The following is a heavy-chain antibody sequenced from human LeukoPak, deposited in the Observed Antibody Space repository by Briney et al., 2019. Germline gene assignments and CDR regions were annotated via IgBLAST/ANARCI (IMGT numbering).Heavy chain of an antibody. J-gene: IGHJ4*02. CDR2: ISYDGSNK. CDR3: ARGAKGSMVRGVIISASN. V-gene: IGHV3-30*03. CDR1: EFTFSSYG. D-gene: IGHD3-10*01. Sequence: PGGSLRLSCAASEFTFSSYGMHWVRQAPGKGLEWVAVISYDGSNKYYADSVKGRFTISRDNSKNTLYLQMNSLRAEDTAVYYCARGAKGSMVRGVIISASNWGQGTLVTVSS.